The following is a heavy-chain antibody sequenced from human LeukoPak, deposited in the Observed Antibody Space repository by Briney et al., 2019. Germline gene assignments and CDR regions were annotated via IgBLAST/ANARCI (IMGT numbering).Heavy chain of an antibody. Sequence: SETLSLTCAVYGGSFSGYYWSWIRQPPGKGLEWIGEINHSGSTNYNPSLKSRVTISVDTSKNQFSLKLSSVTAADAAVYYCARSSELSLYGDYVLYYYYYYMDVWGKGTTVTVSS. D-gene: IGHD4-17*01. CDR3: ARSSELSLYGDYVLYYYYYYMDV. CDR2: INHSGST. V-gene: IGHV4-34*01. J-gene: IGHJ6*03. CDR1: GGSFSGYY.